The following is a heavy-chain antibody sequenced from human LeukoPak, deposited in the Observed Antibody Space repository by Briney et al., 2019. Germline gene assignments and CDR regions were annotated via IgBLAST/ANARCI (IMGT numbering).Heavy chain of an antibody. V-gene: IGHV3-30*04. J-gene: IGHJ6*04. CDR3: AELGITMIGGV. Sequence: GGSLRLSCAASEFIFSSYAMHWVRQAAGKGLEWVAAISYDGSNKYYADSVKGRFTISRDNSKNTLYVQMNSLRAEDTAVYYCAELGITMIGGVWGKGTTVTISS. CDR2: ISYDGSNK. D-gene: IGHD3-10*02. CDR1: EFIFSSYA.